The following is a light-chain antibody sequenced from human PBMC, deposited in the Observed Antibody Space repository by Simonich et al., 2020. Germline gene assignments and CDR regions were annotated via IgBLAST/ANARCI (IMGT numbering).Light chain of an antibody. CDR3: QQYNNWPRT. CDR1: QIILYTSNNKNY. V-gene: IGKV4-1*01. J-gene: IGKJ1*01. CDR2: WAS. Sequence: DIVMTPSPDSLAVSLGYRATITCKSSQIILYTSNNKNYLAWYQQKPRQPPKLLIYWASTRESGVPDRFSGSGSGTDFTLTISSLQAEDVAVYYCQQYNNWPRTFGQGTKVEIK.